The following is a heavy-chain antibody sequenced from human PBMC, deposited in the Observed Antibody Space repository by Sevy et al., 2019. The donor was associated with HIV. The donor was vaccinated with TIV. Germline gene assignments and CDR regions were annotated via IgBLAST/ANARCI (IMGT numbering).Heavy chain of an antibody. CDR1: GFTFSANW. Sequence: GGSLRLSCAASGFTFSANWMNWVRHAPGKGLEWVANIKGDGSDKHYVDSVEGRFTISRDNAKNLLYLQMNSLRVEDTAVYYCAHETFGRFESWGQGTLVNVSS. J-gene: IGHJ4*02. CDR2: IKGDGSDK. D-gene: IGHD3-16*01. V-gene: IGHV3-7*01. CDR3: AHETFGRFES.